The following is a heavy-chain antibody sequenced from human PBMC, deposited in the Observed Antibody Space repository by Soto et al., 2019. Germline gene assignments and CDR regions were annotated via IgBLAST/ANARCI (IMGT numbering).Heavy chain of an antibody. Sequence: SETLSLTCTVSVGSISSYYWSWIRQPPGKGREWIGYIYYSGSTNYNPSLKSRVTISVDTSKNQFSLKLSSVTAADTAVYYCARALFSMDCSGGSCFRYYFDYWGQGTLVTVSS. D-gene: IGHD2-15*01. V-gene: IGHV4-59*01. CDR2: IYYSGST. CDR3: ARALFSMDCSGGSCFRYYFDY. J-gene: IGHJ4*02. CDR1: VGSISSYY.